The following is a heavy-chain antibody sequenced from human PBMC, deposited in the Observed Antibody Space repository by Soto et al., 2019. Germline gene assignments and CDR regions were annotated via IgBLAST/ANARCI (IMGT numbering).Heavy chain of an antibody. CDR1: GGSISPHY. D-gene: IGHD3-10*01. V-gene: IGHV4-59*11. CDR2: IYYSGTT. Sequence: PSETLSLTCTVSGGSISPHYWSWIRQPPGKGLEWIGYIYYSGTTTYNPSLKSRVTISVDTSRTQFSLKLRSVTAADTAVYYCARARYYGGADYWGQGTLVTVSS. J-gene: IGHJ4*02. CDR3: ARARYYGGADY.